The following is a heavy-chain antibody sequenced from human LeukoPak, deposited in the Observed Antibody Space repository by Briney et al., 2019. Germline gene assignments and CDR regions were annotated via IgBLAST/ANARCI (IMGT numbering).Heavy chain of an antibody. D-gene: IGHD1-26*01. J-gene: IGHJ4*02. Sequence: SCTASGGTFSSYAVSWVRQAPGKGLEWVSVIYSGGSTYYADSVKGRFTISRDNSKNTLYLQMNSLRAEDTAVYYCARAQVVGALDYWGQGTLVTVSS. CDR3: ARAQVVGALDY. V-gene: IGHV3-53*01. CDR2: IYSGGST. CDR1: GGTFSSYA.